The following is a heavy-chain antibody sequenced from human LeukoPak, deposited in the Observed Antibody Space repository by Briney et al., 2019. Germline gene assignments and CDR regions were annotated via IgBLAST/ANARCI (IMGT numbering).Heavy chain of an antibody. V-gene: IGHV4-34*01. CDR2: INHSGST. CDR1: GGSFSGYY. Sequence: SETLSLTCAVYGGSFSGYYWSWIRQPPGKGLEWIGEINHSGSTNYNPSLKSRVTISVDTSKNQFSLKLSSVTAADTAAYYCARVGVYQLLYRYYYYYGMDVWGKGTTVTVSS. CDR3: ARVGVYQLLYRYYYYYGMDV. D-gene: IGHD2-2*02. J-gene: IGHJ6*04.